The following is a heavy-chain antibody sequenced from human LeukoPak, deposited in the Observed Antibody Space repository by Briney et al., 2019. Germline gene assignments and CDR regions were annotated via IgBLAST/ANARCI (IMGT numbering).Heavy chain of an antibody. D-gene: IGHD3-3*01. Sequence: ASVKVSCKASGYTFTSYGISWVRQAPGQGLEWMGWISAYNGNTNYAQKLQGRVTMTTDTSTSTAYMELRSLRSDDTAVYYCARDYDFWRGFPPLFDSWGLGTLVTVSS. V-gene: IGHV1-18*01. J-gene: IGHJ4*02. CDR3: ARDYDFWRGFPPLFDS. CDR2: ISAYNGNT. CDR1: GYTFTSYG.